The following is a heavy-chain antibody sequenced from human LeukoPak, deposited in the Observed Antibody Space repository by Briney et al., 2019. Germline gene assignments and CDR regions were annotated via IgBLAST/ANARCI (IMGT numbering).Heavy chain of an antibody. V-gene: IGHV3-21*01. CDR3: ARRGGYYDSSGLDY. J-gene: IGHJ4*02. Sequence: GGSLRLSCAASGFTFSNYAMNWVRQAPGKGLEWVSTISGSGGDTYYADSVKGRFTISRDNAKNSLYLQMNSLRAEDTAVYYCARRGGYYDSSGLDYWGQGTLVTVSS. CDR2: ISGSGGDT. D-gene: IGHD3-22*01. CDR1: GFTFSNYA.